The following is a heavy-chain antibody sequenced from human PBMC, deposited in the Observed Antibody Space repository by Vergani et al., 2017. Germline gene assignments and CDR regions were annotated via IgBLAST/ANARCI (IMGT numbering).Heavy chain of an antibody. J-gene: IGHJ4*02. CDR1: GGSITYGAFY. D-gene: IGHD2-21*01. CDR3: TRHVPCGDGACLHFDH. Sequence: QLQLQESGPGLVKPSETLSLTCTVSGGSITYGAFYWGWIRQPPGKSLEWIGSIYYSGLTYYNPSRKSRVSIYVDTSNNQFSLKVTSVTAADTAGYYCTRHVPCGDGACLHFDHWGQGTQVTVSS. V-gene: IGHV4-39*01. CDR2: IYYSGLT.